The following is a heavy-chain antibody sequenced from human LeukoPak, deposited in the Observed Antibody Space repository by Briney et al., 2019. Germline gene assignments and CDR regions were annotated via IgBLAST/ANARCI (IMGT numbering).Heavy chain of an antibody. CDR3: ARRSGIAATGDY. D-gene: IGHD6-13*01. CDR1: GGSISSSSYY. V-gene: IGHV4-39*01. Sequence: PSETLSPTCTVSGGSISSSSYYWGWIRQPPGKGLEWIGSIYYSGSTYYNPSLKSRVTISVDTSKNQFSLKLSSVTAADTAVYYCARRSGIAATGDYWGQGTLVTVSS. J-gene: IGHJ4*02. CDR2: IYYSGST.